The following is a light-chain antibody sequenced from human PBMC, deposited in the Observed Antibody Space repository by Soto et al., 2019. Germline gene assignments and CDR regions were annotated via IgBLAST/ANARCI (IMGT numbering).Light chain of an antibody. CDR2: GAS. Sequence: EIVLTPSPGTLSLSPVELTNLSFCSSQGVSSRYSSWCQQRRGQAPRLLLYGASTRATGIPARFSGSGSGKEFTLTIRSLQSEDFAVYYCQQYNNWRSFGQGTKVDIK. V-gene: IGKV3D-15*01. CDR3: QQYNNWRS. CDR1: QGVSSRY. J-gene: IGKJ1*01.